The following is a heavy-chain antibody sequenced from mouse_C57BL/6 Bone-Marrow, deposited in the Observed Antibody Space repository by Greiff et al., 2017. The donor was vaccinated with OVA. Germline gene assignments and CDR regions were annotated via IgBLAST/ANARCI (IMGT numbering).Heavy chain of an antibody. CDR1: GFNIKDDY. J-gene: IGHJ2*01. CDR3: TSYGNFDY. CDR2: IDPENGDT. D-gene: IGHD2-1*01. V-gene: IGHV14-4*01. Sequence: EVKLMESGAELVRPGASVKLSCTASGFNIKDDYMHWVKQRPEQGLEWIGWIDPENGDTEYASKFQGKATITADTSSTTAYLQLGSLTCENAAVYYCTSYGNFDYWGQGTTLTVSS.